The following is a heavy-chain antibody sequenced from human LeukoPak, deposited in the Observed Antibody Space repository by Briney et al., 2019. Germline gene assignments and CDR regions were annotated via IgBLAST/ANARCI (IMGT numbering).Heavy chain of an antibody. CDR3: ARASVSAREFDAFDI. D-gene: IGHD3-10*01. CDR1: GFTFSSYA. CDR2: ISGSGGST. V-gene: IGHV3-23*01. J-gene: IGHJ3*02. Sequence: GGSLRLSCAASGFTFSSYAMSWVRQAPGKGLEWVSAISGSGGSTYYADSVKGRFTISRDNSKNTLYLQMNSLRAEDTAVYYCARASVSAREFDAFDIWGQGTMVTVSS.